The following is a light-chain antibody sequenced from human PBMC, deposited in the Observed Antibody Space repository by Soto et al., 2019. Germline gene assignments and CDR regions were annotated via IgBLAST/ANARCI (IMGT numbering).Light chain of an antibody. V-gene: IGLV2-14*03. CDR2: DVS. Sequence: QSALTQPASVSGSPGQSITISCTGTSSDVGGYNYVSWYQQHPGKAPKLMIYDVSNRPSGVSIRFSGSKSGNTASLTISGLQAEDEADYYCSSYTSSTTLKVFGGGHKLTVI. J-gene: IGLJ2*01. CDR3: SSYTSSTTLKV. CDR1: SSDVGGYNY.